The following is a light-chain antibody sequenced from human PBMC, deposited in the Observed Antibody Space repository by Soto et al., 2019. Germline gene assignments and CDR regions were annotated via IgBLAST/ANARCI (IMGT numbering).Light chain of an antibody. CDR1: QAVRSD. V-gene: IGKV1-17*01. CDR2: AAS. J-gene: IGKJ2*01. Sequence: DIQMTQSPSSLSASVGHTVTITCRASQAVRSDLGWYQHKPGKAPKRLIYAASRLQGGVPLRFSGSGSGTEFTLTIGSLQPEDSATYYCLQHDSFPYTFGQGTRLEI. CDR3: LQHDSFPYT.